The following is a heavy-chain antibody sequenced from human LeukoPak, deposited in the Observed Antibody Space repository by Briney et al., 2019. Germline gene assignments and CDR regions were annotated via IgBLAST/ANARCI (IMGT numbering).Heavy chain of an antibody. D-gene: IGHD3-22*01. J-gene: IGHJ4*02. Sequence: GGSLRLSCAASGFSFSDYYMSWIRQAPGKGLEWVSYISSSGSYTNYADSVKGRFTISRDNAKNSLYLQMNSLRAGDTALYYCARENTYYYDSSGYYFMDYWGQGTLVTVSS. CDR3: ARENTYYYDSSGYYFMDY. CDR2: ISSSGSYT. CDR1: GFSFSDYY. V-gene: IGHV3-11*05.